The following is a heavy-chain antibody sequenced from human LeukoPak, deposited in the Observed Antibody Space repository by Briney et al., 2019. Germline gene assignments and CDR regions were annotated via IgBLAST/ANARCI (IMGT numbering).Heavy chain of an antibody. D-gene: IGHD5-18*01. CDR1: GGSISSYY. CDR2: IYYSGST. V-gene: IGHV4-59*01. J-gene: IGHJ6*02. CDR3: ARNRGYSYGYGMDV. Sequence: PSETLSLTCTVSGGSISSYYWSWIRQPPGKGLEWIGYIYYSGSTNYNPSLKSRVTISVDTSKNQFSLKLSSVTAADTAVYYCARNRGYSYGYGMDVWGQGTTVTVSS.